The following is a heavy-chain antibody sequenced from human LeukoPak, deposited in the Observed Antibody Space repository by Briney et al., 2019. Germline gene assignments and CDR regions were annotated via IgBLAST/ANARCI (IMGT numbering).Heavy chain of an antibody. V-gene: IGHV3-23*01. J-gene: IGHJ4*02. CDR3: AKDWAYSYYDSSAYYSFDY. Sequence: PGGSLRLSCAASGFTFSSYAMSWVRQAPGKGLEWVSAISGSGGSTYYAGSVKGRFIISRDNSKNTLYLQMNSLRAEDTAVYYCAKDWAYSYYDSSAYYSFDYWGQGTLVTVSS. CDR1: GFTFSSYA. D-gene: IGHD3-22*01. CDR2: ISGSGGST.